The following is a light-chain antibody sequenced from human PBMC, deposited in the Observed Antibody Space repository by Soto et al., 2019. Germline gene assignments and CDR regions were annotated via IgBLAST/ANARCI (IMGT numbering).Light chain of an antibody. CDR2: DVS. V-gene: IGLV2-14*03. CDR1: SSDVGGYNY. Sequence: QSALTQPASVSGSPGQSITISCTGTSSDVGGYNYVSWYQQHPGKAPKLMIYDVSNRPSGVSDRFSGSRSGNTASLAISGLQAEDEAHYFCTHYPGSSPLLIFGGGTKLTFL. CDR3: THYPGSSPLLI. J-gene: IGLJ2*01.